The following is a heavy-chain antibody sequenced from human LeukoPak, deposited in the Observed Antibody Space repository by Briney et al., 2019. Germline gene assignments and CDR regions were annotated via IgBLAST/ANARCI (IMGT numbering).Heavy chain of an antibody. J-gene: IGHJ1*01. CDR3: ARGKDCSSTSCYRRAEYFQH. CDR2: INPNSGGT. V-gene: IGHV1-2*02. CDR1: GYTFTGYY. D-gene: IGHD2-2*01. Sequence: ASVKVSCKASGYTFTGYYMHWVRQAPGQGLEWMGWINPNSGGTNYAQKFQGRVTMTRDTSISTAYMELSRLRSDDTAVYYCARGKDCSSTSCYRRAEYFQHWGQGTLVTVSS.